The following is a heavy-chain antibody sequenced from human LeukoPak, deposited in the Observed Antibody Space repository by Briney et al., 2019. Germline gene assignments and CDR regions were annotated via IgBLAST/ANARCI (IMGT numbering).Heavy chain of an antibody. J-gene: IGHJ4*02. CDR3: ARGGIQVSGIDEFDY. D-gene: IGHD6-19*01. CDR1: GFTFRNYW. V-gene: IGHV3-7*04. CDR2: TKPDGSAE. Sequence: RPGGSLRLSCAASGFTFRNYWMGWVRQAPGKGLEWVANTKPDGSAEYYADSVRGRFTTSRDNANNFLYLQMNSLRAEDTAVYYCARGGIQVSGIDEFDYWGQGTLVTVSS.